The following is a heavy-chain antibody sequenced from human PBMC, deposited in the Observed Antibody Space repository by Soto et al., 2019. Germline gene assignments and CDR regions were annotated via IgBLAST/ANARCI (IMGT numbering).Heavy chain of an antibody. CDR3: ARDPAP. CDR2: IYHSGST. Sequence: SETLSLTCAVSGGSISSSNWWSWVRQPPGKGLEWIGKIYHSGSTNYNPSLKSRVTISVDTSKNQFSLKLTSVTAADTAVYYCARDPAPWGQGTLVTVSS. J-gene: IGHJ5*02. CDR1: GGSISSSNW. V-gene: IGHV4-4*02.